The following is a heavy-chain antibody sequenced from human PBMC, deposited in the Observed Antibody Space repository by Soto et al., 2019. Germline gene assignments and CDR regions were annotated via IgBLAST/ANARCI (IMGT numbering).Heavy chain of an antibody. D-gene: IGHD6-13*01. CDR2: IWYDGSNK. V-gene: IGHV3-33*01. J-gene: IGHJ5*02. CDR3: ARYSSSWENWFDP. Sequence: HPGGSLRLSCAASGFTFSSYGMHWVRQAPGKGLEWVAVIWYDGSNKYYADSVKGRFTISRDNSKNTLYLQMNSLRAEDTAVYYCARYSSSWENWFDPWGQGTLVTVSS. CDR1: GFTFSSYG.